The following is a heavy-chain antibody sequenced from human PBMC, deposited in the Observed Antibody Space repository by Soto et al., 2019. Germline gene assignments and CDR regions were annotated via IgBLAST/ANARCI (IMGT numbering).Heavy chain of an antibody. D-gene: IGHD3-3*01. Sequence: GASVKVSCKASGYTFTSYGISWVRQAPGQGLEWMGWISAYNGNTNYAQKLQGRVTMTTETSTSTAYMELRSLRSDDTAVYYCARGHYDFWSGQVDYYYYYMDVWGKGTTVTVSS. J-gene: IGHJ6*03. CDR1: GYTFTSYG. V-gene: IGHV1-18*01. CDR3: ARGHYDFWSGQVDYYYYYMDV. CDR2: ISAYNGNT.